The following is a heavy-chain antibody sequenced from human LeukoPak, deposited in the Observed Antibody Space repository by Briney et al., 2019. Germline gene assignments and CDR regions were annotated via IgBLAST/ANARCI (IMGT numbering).Heavy chain of an antibody. CDR2: IRYDGSNK. Sequence: GGSLRLPCAASGFTFSSYGMHWLRQAPGKGLEWVAFIRYDGSNKYYADSVKGRFTISRDNSKNTLYLQMNSLRAEDTAVYYCAKDPRFASSEDNWGQGTLVTVSS. J-gene: IGHJ4*02. D-gene: IGHD3-16*01. V-gene: IGHV3-30*02. CDR1: GFTFSSYG. CDR3: AKDPRFASSEDN.